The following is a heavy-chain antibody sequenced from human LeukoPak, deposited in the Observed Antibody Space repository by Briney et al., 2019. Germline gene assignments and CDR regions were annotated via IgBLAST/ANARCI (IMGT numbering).Heavy chain of an antibody. CDR2: IYYSGST. CDR3: ARVAARYVGMDV. D-gene: IGHD6-6*01. Sequence: SETLSLTCTVSAGSINNYYWSWIRQPPGKGLEWIGYIYYSGSTNYNPSLKSRVTISVDTSKKQVSLNLSSVTAADTAVYYCARVAARYVGMDVWGQGTSVTVSS. V-gene: IGHV4-59*01. CDR1: AGSINNYY. J-gene: IGHJ6*02.